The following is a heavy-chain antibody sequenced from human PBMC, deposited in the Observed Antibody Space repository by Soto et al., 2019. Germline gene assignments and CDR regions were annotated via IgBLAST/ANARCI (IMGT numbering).Heavy chain of an antibody. V-gene: IGHV4-30-4*01. CDR2: IYYSGNT. D-gene: IGHD2-15*01. J-gene: IGHJ6*02. CDR1: GGSISSGDHY. Sequence: SETLSLTSTVSGGSISSGDHYWSWVRQSPGEGLEWIGFIYYSGNTYYSPSLKSRVSMSVDTSNNQFSLKLNSVTAADTAVYYCARDAGYCNSVSCYPYNMDVWGQGTTVTVSS. CDR3: ARDAGYCNSVSCYPYNMDV.